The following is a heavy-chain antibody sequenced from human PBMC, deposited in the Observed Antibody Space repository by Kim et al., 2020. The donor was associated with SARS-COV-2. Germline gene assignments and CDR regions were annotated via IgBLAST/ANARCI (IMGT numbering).Heavy chain of an antibody. CDR3: ARTYSSGWSNLESLYYYYGMDV. CDR1: GDSVSSNSAA. J-gene: IGHJ6*02. CDR2: TYYRSKWYN. V-gene: IGHV6-1*01. Sequence: SQTLSLTCAISGDSVSSNSAAWNWIRQSPSRGLEWLGRTYYRSKWYNDYAVSVKSRITINPDTSKNQFSLQLNSVTPEDTAVYYCARTYSSGWSNLESLYYYYGMDVWGQGTTVTVSS. D-gene: IGHD6-19*01.